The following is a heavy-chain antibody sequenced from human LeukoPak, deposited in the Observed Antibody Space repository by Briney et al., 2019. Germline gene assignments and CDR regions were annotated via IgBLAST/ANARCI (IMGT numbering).Heavy chain of an antibody. CDR1: GFTFSSYA. CDR2: ISYDGSNK. V-gene: IGHV3-30-3*01. Sequence: GGSLRLSCAASGFTFSSYAMHWVRQAPGKGLEWVAVISYDGSNKYYADSVKGRFTISRDNSKNTLYLQMNSLRAEDTAVYYCARDKQIIAAAGWFDPWGQGTLVTVSS. D-gene: IGHD6-13*01. CDR3: ARDKQIIAAAGWFDP. J-gene: IGHJ5*02.